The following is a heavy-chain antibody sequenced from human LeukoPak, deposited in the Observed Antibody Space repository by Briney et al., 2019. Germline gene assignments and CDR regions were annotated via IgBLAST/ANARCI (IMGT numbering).Heavy chain of an antibody. CDR1: GYGFASYW. J-gene: IGHJ6*02. D-gene: IGHD3-22*01. V-gene: IGHV5-51*01. Sequence: PGESLKISCKGSGYGFASYWIGWVRQMPGKGLEWMGIIYPGDSHTTYSPSFQGQVTISADKSSNTAYLQWSSLKASDTAMYYCARHGSFYDGSGSYGTGYYYFGMDVWGQGTTVTVSS. CDR2: IYPGDSHT. CDR3: ARHGSFYDGSGSYGTGYYYFGMDV.